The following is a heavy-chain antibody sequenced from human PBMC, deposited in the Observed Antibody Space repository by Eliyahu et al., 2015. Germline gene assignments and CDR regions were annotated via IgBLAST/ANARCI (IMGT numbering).Heavy chain of an antibody. CDR1: AGSISSSSYY. CDR3: ARPPPGDYGGNSGDY. J-gene: IGHJ4*02. V-gene: IGHV4-39*01. Sequence: QLQLQESGPGLVKPSXTLSLPCXVSAGSISSSSYYWGWXRQPPGKGLEWIGSIYYSGSTYYNPSLKSRVTISVDTSKNQFSLKLSSVTAADTAVYYCARPPPGDYGGNSGDYWGQGTLVTVSS. CDR2: IYYSGST. D-gene: IGHD4-23*01.